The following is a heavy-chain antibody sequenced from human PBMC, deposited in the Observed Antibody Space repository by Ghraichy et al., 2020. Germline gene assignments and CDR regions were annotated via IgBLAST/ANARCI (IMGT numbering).Heavy chain of an antibody. V-gene: IGHV3-73*01. CDR3: TSPLGGQKYSDYDYYYYGMDV. J-gene: IGHJ6*02. CDR2: IRSKANSYAT. CDR1: GFTFSGSA. D-gene: IGHD5-12*01. Sequence: GGSLRLSCAASGFTFSGSAMHWVRQASGEGLEWVGRIRSKANSYATAYAASVKGRFTISRDDSKNTAFLQMNSLKTEDTAVYYCTSPLGGQKYSDYDYYYYGMDVWGQGTTVTVSS.